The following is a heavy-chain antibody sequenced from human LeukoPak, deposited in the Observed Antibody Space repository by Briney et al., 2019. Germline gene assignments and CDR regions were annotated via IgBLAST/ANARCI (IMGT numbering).Heavy chain of an antibody. D-gene: IGHD5-24*01. Sequence: ASVKVSCKSSGYTFTAYAMHWVRQAPGQGLEWMGWITPSDGANYAQKFQGRVTMTRDTSMSTAYMDLNRLTSDDTAVYFCARDRYGDGFAHFDYWGQGILVTVSS. CDR1: GYTFTAYA. CDR2: ITPSDGA. CDR3: ARDRYGDGFAHFDY. J-gene: IGHJ4*02. V-gene: IGHV1-2*02.